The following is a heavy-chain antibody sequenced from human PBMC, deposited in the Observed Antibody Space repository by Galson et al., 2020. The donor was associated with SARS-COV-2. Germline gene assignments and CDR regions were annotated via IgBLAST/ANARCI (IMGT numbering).Heavy chain of an antibody. Sequence: GESLKISCAAYGFTFSSYAMHWVRQAPGKGLEWVAVISYDGSNKYYADSVKGRFTISRDNSKNTLYLQMSSLTVEDTAVYFCAKEVLDYDSSFFDSWGQGVLVTVSS. CDR3: AKEVLDYDSSFFDS. D-gene: IGHD3-22*01. CDR1: GFTFSSYA. J-gene: IGHJ4*02. CDR2: ISYDGSNK. V-gene: IGHV3-30*15.